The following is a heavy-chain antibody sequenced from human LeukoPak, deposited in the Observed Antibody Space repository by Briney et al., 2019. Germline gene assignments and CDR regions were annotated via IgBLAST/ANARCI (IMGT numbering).Heavy chain of an antibody. CDR3: ARVSRQQLTFDY. D-gene: IGHD6-13*01. CDR1: GGSLSGHY. V-gene: IGHV4-59*11. J-gene: IGHJ4*02. CDR2: IYYSGST. Sequence: SETLSLTCTVGGGSLSGHYWSWIRQPPGKGLEWIGYIYYSGSTNYNPSLKSRVTISVDTSKNQFSLKLSSVTAADTAVYYCARVSRQQLTFDYWGQGTLVTVSS.